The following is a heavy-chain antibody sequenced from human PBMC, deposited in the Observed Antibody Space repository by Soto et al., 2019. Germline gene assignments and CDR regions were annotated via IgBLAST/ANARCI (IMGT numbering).Heavy chain of an antibody. CDR1: GGSISSSSYY. CDR3: ARLNARYDSSGYYIKPDKPGLYYYGMDV. J-gene: IGHJ6*02. Sequence: PSETLSLTCTVSGGSISSSSYYWGWIRQPPGKGLEWIGSIYYSGSTYYNPSLKSRVTISVDTSKNQFSLKLSSVTAADTAVYYCARLNARYDSSGYYIKPDKPGLYYYGMDVWGQGTTVTVSS. D-gene: IGHD3-22*01. CDR2: IYYSGST. V-gene: IGHV4-39*01.